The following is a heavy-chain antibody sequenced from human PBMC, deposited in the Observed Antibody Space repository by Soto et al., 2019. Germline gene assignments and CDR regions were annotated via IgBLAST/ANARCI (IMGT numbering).Heavy chain of an antibody. Sequence: PGESLKISCKGSGYSFTHYWIAWVRQMPGKGLEWMGIIYPGDSDTRYSPSFQGQVTISVDKSITTAYLQWTSLKASDTAIYYCARPSAAPPPWYFDLWGRGTLVTVS. CDR2: IYPGDSDT. CDR1: GYSFTHYW. CDR3: ARPSAAPPPWYFDL. J-gene: IGHJ2*01. V-gene: IGHV5-51*01.